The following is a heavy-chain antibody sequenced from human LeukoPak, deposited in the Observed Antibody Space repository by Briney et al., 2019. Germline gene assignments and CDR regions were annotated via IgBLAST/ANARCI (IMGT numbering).Heavy chain of an antibody. CDR2: INWNSGSI. J-gene: IGHJ4*02. D-gene: IGHD6-13*01. Sequence: GGSLRLSCAASGFTFDDYAMHWVRQAPGKGLEWVSGINWNSGSISYADSVKGRFTISRDNAKNSLYLQMISLRAEDTALYYCTRDISAQIAATGNYWGQGTLVTVSS. CDR1: GFTFDDYA. CDR3: TRDISAQIAATGNY. V-gene: IGHV3-9*01.